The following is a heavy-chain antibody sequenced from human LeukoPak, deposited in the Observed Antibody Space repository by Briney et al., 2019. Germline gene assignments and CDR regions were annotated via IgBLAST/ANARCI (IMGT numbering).Heavy chain of an antibody. J-gene: IGHJ4*02. CDR2: IIHGGTT. D-gene: IGHD2-15*01. Sequence: PSETLSLTCAVYGGSFSGRFWSWIRQPPGKGLEWIGEIIHGGTTNYNPSLKSRVTISVDTSKNQFSLKVRSVTAADTAVYYCARSCPGGTCPIDYWGQGNLVTVSS. V-gene: IGHV4-34*12. CDR1: GGSFSGRF. CDR3: ARSCPGGTCPIDY.